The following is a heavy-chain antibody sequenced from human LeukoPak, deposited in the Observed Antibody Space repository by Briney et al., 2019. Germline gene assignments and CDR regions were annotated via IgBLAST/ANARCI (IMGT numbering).Heavy chain of an antibody. CDR1: GFTFSRYG. J-gene: IGHJ4*02. CDR3: ARGSGSYYAGVDY. Sequence: GGSLRLSCAASGFTFSRYGMHWVRQAPGKGLEWVAVIWYDGSNKYYADSVKGRFTISRDNSKNTLHLQMNSLRAEDTAVYYCARGSGSYYAGVDYWGQGTLVTVSS. CDR2: IWYDGSNK. D-gene: IGHD1-26*01. V-gene: IGHV3-33*01.